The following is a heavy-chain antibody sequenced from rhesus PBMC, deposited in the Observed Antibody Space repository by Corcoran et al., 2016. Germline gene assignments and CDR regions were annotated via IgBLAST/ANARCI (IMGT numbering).Heavy chain of an antibody. Sequence: QVQLQESGPAVVKPSETLSLTCAVSGGSISSSNWWSWIRQSPGKGQEWIGGIYGSGGSTEYNPSLKSRVTSSLDTSKNQFSLKLGAVTAADTAVYYCAGRALVYYFDYWGQGVLVTVSS. V-gene: IGHV4-93*02. CDR3: AGRALVYYFDY. CDR1: GGSISSSNW. CDR2: IYGSGGST. D-gene: IGHD2-39*01. J-gene: IGHJ4*01.